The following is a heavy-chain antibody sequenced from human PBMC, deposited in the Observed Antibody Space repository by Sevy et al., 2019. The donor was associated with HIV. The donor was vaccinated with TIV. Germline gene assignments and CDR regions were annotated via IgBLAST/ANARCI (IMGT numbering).Heavy chain of an antibody. CDR1: GFTFGDYA. V-gene: IGHV3-49*03. CDR2: IRSKAYGGTT. J-gene: IGHJ6*02. D-gene: IGHD3-3*01. Sequence: GGSLRLSCTASGFTFGDYAMSWFRQAPGKGLEWVGFIRSKAYGGTTEYAASVKGRFTISRDDSKSIAYLQMNSLKTEDTAVDYCTRDTYSKAGFDFWSGYYSYYYGMDVWGQGTTVTVSS. CDR3: TRDTYSKAGFDFWSGYYSYYYGMDV.